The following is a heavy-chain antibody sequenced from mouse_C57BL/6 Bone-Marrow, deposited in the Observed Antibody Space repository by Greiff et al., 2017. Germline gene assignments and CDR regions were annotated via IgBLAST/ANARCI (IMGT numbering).Heavy chain of an antibody. CDR3: ANDGYFGYFDV. Sequence: VQLQQPGAELVMPGASVKLSCKASGYTFTSYWMHWVKQRPGQGLEWIGEIDPSDSYTNYNQKFKGKSTLTVDKSSSTAYMQLSSLTSEDSAVXYCANDGYFGYFDVWGTGTTVTVSS. D-gene: IGHD2-3*01. CDR1: GYTFTSYW. J-gene: IGHJ1*03. V-gene: IGHV1-69*01. CDR2: IDPSDSYT.